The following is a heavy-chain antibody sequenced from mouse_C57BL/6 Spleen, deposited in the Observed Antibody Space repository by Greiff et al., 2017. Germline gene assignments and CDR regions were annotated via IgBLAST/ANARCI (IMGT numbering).Heavy chain of an antibody. Sequence: EVKLMESGPGLVKPSQSLSLTCSVTGYSITSGYYWNWIRQFPGNKLEWMGYISYDGSNNYNPSLKNRISITRDTSKNQFFLKLNSVTTEDTATYYCARPGGNSYAMEYWGQGTSVTVSS. D-gene: IGHD2-1*01. J-gene: IGHJ4*01. CDR1: GYSITSGYY. CDR3: ARPGGNSYAMEY. V-gene: IGHV3-6*01. CDR2: ISYDGSN.